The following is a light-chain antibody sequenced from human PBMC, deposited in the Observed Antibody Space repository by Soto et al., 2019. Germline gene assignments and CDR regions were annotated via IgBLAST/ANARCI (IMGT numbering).Light chain of an antibody. CDR1: SSDVGGYNY. CDR2: EVS. CDR3: RSFTSSTSLGV. Sequence: QSALTQPASVSGSPGQSITISCTGTSSDVGGYNYVSWYQQHPGKAPKLMIYEVSNRPSGVSNRFSGSKSGNTAFLTISGLQADDEADYYCRSFTSSTSLGVFGGGTKLTVL. J-gene: IGLJ2*01. V-gene: IGLV2-14*01.